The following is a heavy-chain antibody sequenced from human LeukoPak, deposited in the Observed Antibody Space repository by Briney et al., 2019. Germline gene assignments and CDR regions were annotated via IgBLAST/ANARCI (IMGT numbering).Heavy chain of an antibody. Sequence: SETLSLTCTVSGGSISSGSYYWSWIRQPAGKGLEWIGRIYTSGSTNYNPSLKSRVTISVDTSKNQFSLKLSSVTAADTPVYYCARGVVPAPWFDPWGQGTLVTVSS. J-gene: IGHJ5*02. CDR3: ARGVVPAPWFDP. CDR2: IYTSGST. D-gene: IGHD2-2*01. V-gene: IGHV4-61*02. CDR1: GGSISSGSYY.